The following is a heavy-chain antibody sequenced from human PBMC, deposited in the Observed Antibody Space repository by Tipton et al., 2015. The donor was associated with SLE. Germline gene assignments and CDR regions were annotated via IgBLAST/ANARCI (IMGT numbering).Heavy chain of an antibody. CDR2: IYHSGST. Sequence: TLSLTCAVSGYSISSGYYWGWIRQPPGKGLEWIGSIYHSGSTYYNPSLKSRVTISVDTSKNQFSLKLSSVTAADTAVYYWARENGDYGYYYYGMDVWGQGTTVTVSS. CDR3: ARENGDYGYYYYGMDV. D-gene: IGHD4-17*01. CDR1: GYSISSGYY. V-gene: IGHV4-38-2*02. J-gene: IGHJ6*02.